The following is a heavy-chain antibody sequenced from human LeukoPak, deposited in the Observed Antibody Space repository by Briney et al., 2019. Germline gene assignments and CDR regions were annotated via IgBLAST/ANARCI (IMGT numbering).Heavy chain of an antibody. CDR2: IKEGGSEK. Sequence: GGSLRLSCAASGFTFSDYAMHWVRQAPGKGLEWVASIKEGGSEKYYVDSVKGRFTISRDNAKNSVYLQMNSLRTEDTAVYYCARGPHWGQGTLVTVSS. V-gene: IGHV3-7*01. CDR1: GFTFSDYA. CDR3: ARGPH. J-gene: IGHJ4*02.